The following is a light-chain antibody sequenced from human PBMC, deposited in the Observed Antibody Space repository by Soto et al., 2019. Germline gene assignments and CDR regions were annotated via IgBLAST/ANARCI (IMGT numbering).Light chain of an antibody. CDR1: QSVNSN. V-gene: IGKV3-15*01. CDR3: QQYSKWPIT. J-gene: IGKJ5*01. CDR2: GIS. Sequence: DIVMTQSPLSLPVTPGEAASISCRASQSVNSNYLDWYQKHTGQPPRLLIYGISTRATGIPARLSGSGYGTEFSLTISSLKSEDFEVYYCQQYSKWPITFGQGTRLEIK.